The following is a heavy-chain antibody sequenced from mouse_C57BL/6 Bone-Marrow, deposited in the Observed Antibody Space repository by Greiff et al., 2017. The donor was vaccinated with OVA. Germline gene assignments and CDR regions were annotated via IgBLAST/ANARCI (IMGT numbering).Heavy chain of an antibody. CDR2: ISGGGGNT. D-gene: IGHD1-1*02. J-gene: IGHJ2*01. CDR3: ARHARPKKGRWDYFDY. V-gene: IGHV5-9*01. Sequence: EVNVVESGGGLVKPGGSLKLSCAASGFTFSSYTMSWVRQTPEKRLEWVATISGGGGNTYYPDSVKGRFTISRDNAKNTLYLQMSSLRSEDTALYYCARHARPKKGRWDYFDYWGQGTTLTVSS. CDR1: GFTFSSYT.